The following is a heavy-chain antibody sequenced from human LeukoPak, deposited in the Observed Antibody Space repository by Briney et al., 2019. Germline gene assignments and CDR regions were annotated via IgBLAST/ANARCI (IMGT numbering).Heavy chain of an antibody. J-gene: IGHJ4*02. CDR2: ISGSTGTI. Sequence: GGSLRLSCTASRFIFSSFSMNWVRQAPGKGLEWISYISGSTGTIYYADSVKGRFTISRDNAKNSLYLQMNSLRDEDTAVYYCARDRGYSYGYEASYYFDYWGQGALVTVSS. CDR1: RFIFSSFS. CDR3: ARDRGYSYGYEASYYFDY. D-gene: IGHD5-18*01. V-gene: IGHV3-48*02.